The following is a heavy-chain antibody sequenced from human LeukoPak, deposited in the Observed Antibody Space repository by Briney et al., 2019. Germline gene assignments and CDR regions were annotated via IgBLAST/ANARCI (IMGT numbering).Heavy chain of an antibody. Sequence: PSQTLSLTCALSGDSVSVKSDVWNWIRQSPSRCLEWLVRTYYRSKWINDYATSVKSRIIISPDTSKNQFSLHLNSVTPEDTAVYYCARDADWAYDAFDIWGQGIMVTVSA. CDR1: GDSVSVKSDV. J-gene: IGHJ3*02. V-gene: IGHV6-1*01. CDR2: TYYRSKWIN. D-gene: IGHD3-9*01. CDR3: ARDADWAYDAFDI.